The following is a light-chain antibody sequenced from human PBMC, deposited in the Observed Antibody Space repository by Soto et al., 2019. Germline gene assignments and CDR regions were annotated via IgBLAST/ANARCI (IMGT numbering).Light chain of an antibody. Sequence: EVGLTQSTGTLSLSPGERATLSCRASQSVSSSHLAWYQQKRGQAPRLLIYDTSTRATGIPDRFSGSGSGTDFTLTISRLEPEDFAVYHCQQYGASPWTFGQGTKVDIK. J-gene: IGKJ1*01. CDR1: QSVSSSH. CDR3: QQYGASPWT. V-gene: IGKV3-20*01. CDR2: DTS.